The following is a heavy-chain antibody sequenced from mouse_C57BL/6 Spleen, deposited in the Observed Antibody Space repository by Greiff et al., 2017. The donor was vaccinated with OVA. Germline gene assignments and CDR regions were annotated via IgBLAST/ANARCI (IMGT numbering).Heavy chain of an antibody. V-gene: IGHV1-52*01. CDR3: ARGAQGYYAMDY. D-gene: IGHD3-2*02. CDR1: GYTFTSYW. J-gene: IGHJ4*01. Sequence: QVHVKQPGAELVRPGSSVKLSCKASGYTFTSYWMHWVKQRPIQGLEWIGNIDPSDSETHYNQKFKDKATLTVDKSSSTAYMQLSSLTSEDSAVYYCARGAQGYYAMDYWGQGTSVTVSS. CDR2: IDPSDSET.